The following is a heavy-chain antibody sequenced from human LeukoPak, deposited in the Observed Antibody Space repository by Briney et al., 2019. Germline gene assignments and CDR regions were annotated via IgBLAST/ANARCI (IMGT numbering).Heavy chain of an antibody. J-gene: IGHJ5*02. D-gene: IGHD3/OR15-3a*01. Sequence: SETLSLTCTVSGGSIWSYYWSWIRQRAGKKLEWIGRVYSSEYTNYNPSLTGRVTMSVDTSKNQFSLELTSVTAADTAVYYCARGRDSWFDPWGQGTLVTVSS. CDR3: ARGRDSWFDP. CDR1: GGSIWSYY. CDR2: VYSSEYT. V-gene: IGHV4-4*07.